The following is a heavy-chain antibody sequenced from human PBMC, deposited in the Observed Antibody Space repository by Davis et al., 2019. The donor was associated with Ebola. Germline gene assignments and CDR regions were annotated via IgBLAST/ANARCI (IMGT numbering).Heavy chain of an antibody. V-gene: IGHV1-8*01. CDR3: ARDQIVVVVAATSPYYYYGMDV. D-gene: IGHD2-15*01. CDR1: GYTFTSYD. Sequence: ASVKVSCKASGYTFTSYDINWVRQATGQGLEWMGWMNPNSGNTGYAQKFQGRVTMTRNTSISTAYMELSSLRSEDTAVYYCARDQIVVVVAATSPYYYYGMDVWGKGTTVTVSS. CDR2: MNPNSGNT. J-gene: IGHJ6*04.